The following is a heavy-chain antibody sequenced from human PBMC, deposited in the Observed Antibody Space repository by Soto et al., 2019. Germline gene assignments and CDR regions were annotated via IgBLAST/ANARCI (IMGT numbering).Heavy chain of an antibody. J-gene: IGHJ3*01. D-gene: IGHD3-10*01. CDR3: AKNYDYNPSGRDDAFDF. CDR2: IYHSGSI. V-gene: IGHV4-4*02. Sequence: QVHLQESGPGLVKPSGTLSLTCAVSGGSISSTNWWSWVRQSPGKGLEWIGEIYHSGSINYSPSLASRLTISVDKSKNQFSLKLSSVTAADTAVYYCAKNYDYNPSGRDDAFDFWGRGTVVTVSA. CDR1: GGSISSTNW.